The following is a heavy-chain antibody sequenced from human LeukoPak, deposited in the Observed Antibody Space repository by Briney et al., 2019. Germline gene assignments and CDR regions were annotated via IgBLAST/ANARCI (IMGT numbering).Heavy chain of an antibody. J-gene: IGHJ4*02. CDR3: ARDRDYGDHFDY. CDR1: GFTFSSYG. D-gene: IGHD4-17*01. Sequence: GRSLRLSCAASGFTFSSYGMHWVRQAPGKGLEWVAVIWYDGSNKYYADSVKGRFTISRDNSKNTLYLQMNSLRAEDTAAYYCARDRDYGDHFDYWGQGTLVTVSS. CDR2: IWYDGSNK. V-gene: IGHV3-33*01.